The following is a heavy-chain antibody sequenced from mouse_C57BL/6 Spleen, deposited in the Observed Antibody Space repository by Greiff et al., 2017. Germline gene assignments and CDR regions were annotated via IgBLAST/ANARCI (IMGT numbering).Heavy chain of an antibody. CDR3: ARDLDYYGSSYGGY. CDR1: GYTFTSYW. CDR2: IHPNSGST. Sequence: QVQLQQPGAELVKPGASVKLSCKASGYTFTSYWMHWVKQRPGQGLEWIGMIHPNSGSTNYNEKFKSKATLTADKSSSTAYMQLSSLTSDDSAVYYCARDLDYYGSSYGGYWGQGTTLTVSS. V-gene: IGHV1-64*01. D-gene: IGHD1-1*01. J-gene: IGHJ2*01.